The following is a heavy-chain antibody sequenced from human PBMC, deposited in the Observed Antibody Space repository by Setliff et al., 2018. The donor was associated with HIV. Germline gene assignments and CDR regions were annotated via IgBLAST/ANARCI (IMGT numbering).Heavy chain of an antibody. D-gene: IGHD3-22*01. CDR2: IKSKTDGGTT. CDR3: AKELAASGLGYFDS. Sequence: GGSLRLSCAASGFTFSNAWMSWVRQAPGKGLEWVGRIKSKTDGGTTDYAAPVKGRFTISRDDSKNTLYLQMNSLRAEDTAEYYCAKELAASGLGYFDSWGRGILVTVSS. V-gene: IGHV3-15*01. J-gene: IGHJ4*02. CDR1: GFTFSNAW.